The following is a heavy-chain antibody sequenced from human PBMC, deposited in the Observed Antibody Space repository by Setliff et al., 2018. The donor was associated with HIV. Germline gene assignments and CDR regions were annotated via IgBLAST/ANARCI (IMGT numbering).Heavy chain of an antibody. Sequence: GGSLRLSCAGSGFTVNSGAMNWVRQARGKGLEWVSTVGCWGTCKYFADSVKGRFTISADTSKNTLYLQMTRLSAEDTAVYYCARDLDPYFAMAVWGQGTTVTVSS. CDR1: GFTVNSGA. V-gene: IGHV3-23*01. J-gene: IGHJ6*02. CDR3: ARDLDPYFAMAV. CDR2: VGCWGTCK.